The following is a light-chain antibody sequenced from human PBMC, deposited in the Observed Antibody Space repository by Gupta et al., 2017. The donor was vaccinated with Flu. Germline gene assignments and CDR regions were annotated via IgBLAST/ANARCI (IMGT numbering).Light chain of an antibody. CDR1: KLGDKY. Sequence: SYELTQPPSVSVSPVQTASISCSGDKLGDKYASWYQQKPGQSPVVVIYQDNKRPSGIPERFSGSNSGNTATLTISGTQGMDEADYYCQAWDTSTTVLFGGGTKLTVL. CDR3: QAWDTSTTVL. J-gene: IGLJ2*01. CDR2: QDN. V-gene: IGLV3-1*01.